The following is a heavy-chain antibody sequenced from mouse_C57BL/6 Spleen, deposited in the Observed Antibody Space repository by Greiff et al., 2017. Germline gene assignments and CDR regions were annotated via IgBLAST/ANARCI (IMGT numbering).Heavy chain of an antibody. J-gene: IGHJ2*01. Sequence: QVQLQQPGAELVMPGASVKLSCKASGYTFTSYWMHWVKQRPGQGLEWIGEIDPSDSYTNYNQKFKGKSTLTVDKSSSTAYMQLSSLISEDSAVYYCARRGYSFDYWGQGTTLTVSS. CDR1: GYTFTSYW. D-gene: IGHD2-12*01. CDR2: IDPSDSYT. V-gene: IGHV1-69*01. CDR3: ARRGYSFDY.